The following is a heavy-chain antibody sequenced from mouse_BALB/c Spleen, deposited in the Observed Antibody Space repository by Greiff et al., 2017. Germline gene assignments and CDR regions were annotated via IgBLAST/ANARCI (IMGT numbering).Heavy chain of an antibody. CDR2: ISDGGSYT. D-gene: IGHD2-4*01. V-gene: IGHV5-4*02. Sequence: EVQGVESGGGLVKPGGSLKLSCAASGFTFSDYYMYWVRQTPEKRLEWVATISDGGSYTYYPYSVKGRFTISRDNAKNNLYLQMSSLKSEDTAMYYCARGVYDYGGDYWGQGTSVTVSS. CDR3: ARGVYDYGGDY. CDR1: GFTFSDYY. J-gene: IGHJ4*01.